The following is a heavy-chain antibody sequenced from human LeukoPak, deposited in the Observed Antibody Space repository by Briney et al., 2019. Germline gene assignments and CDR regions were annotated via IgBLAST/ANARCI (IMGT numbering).Heavy chain of an antibody. CDR3: ARARDGHINSRFDP. J-gene: IGHJ5*02. D-gene: IGHD5-24*01. CDR1: GRSINSYH. V-gene: IGHV4-59*01. CDR2: LYYRGCP. Sequence: AETLSLTCTVSGRSINSYHWGWIRQPPGKGLERIGYLYYRGCPNYNPSLKSRVTISVDTSKNQFSLKMSSVTAADTAVYYFARARDGHINSRFDPWGQGTLVTVSS.